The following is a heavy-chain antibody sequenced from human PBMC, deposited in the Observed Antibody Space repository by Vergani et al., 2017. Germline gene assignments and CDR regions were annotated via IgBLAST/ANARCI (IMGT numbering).Heavy chain of an antibody. CDR2: ISASGGST. CDR1: GFTFTSYG. D-gene: IGHD1-26*01. CDR3: AKDRPRDWETPLFLFDY. V-gene: IGHV3-23*01. J-gene: IGHJ4*02. Sequence: EVQLLESGGGVVQPGESLRLSCTVSGFTFTSYGISWVRQAPGKGLEWVSGISASGGSTYYTDSVKGRFIISRDISKNTLYLQMSSLRADDTAVYYCAKDRPRDWETPLFLFDYWGQGTLVAVSS.